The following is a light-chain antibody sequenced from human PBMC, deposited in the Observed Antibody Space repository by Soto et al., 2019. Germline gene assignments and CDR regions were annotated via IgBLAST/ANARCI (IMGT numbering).Light chain of an antibody. V-gene: IGKV3-11*01. J-gene: IGKJ4*01. CDR1: QSVSSY. Sequence: EKVMTQSPATLSLSPGERATLSCRASQSVSSYLAWYQQKPGQAPRLLIYDASNRATGIPARFSGSGSGTDFTLTISSLEPEDFAVYYCQQRSNWPYLTFGGGTKVEIK. CDR3: QQRSNWPYLT. CDR2: DAS.